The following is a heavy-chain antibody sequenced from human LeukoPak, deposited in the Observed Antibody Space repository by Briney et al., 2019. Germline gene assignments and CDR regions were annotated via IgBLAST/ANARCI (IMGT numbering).Heavy chain of an antibody. CDR3: ARDLRGSHRQYFDY. CDR2: INPNSGGT. Sequence: GASVKVSCKASGYTFTGYYMHWVRQAPGQGLEWMGWINPNSGGTNYAQKFQGRVTMTRDTSISTAYMELSRLRSDDTAVYYCARDLRGSHRQYFDYWGQGTLVTVSS. CDR1: GYTFTGYY. D-gene: IGHD1-26*01. V-gene: IGHV1-2*02. J-gene: IGHJ4*02.